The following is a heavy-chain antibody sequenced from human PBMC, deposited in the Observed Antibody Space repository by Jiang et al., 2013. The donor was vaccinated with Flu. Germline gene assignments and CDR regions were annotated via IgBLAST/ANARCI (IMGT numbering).Heavy chain of an antibody. CDR1: GYTFTSYY. D-gene: IGHD3-9*01. Sequence: SGAEVKKPGASVKVSCKASGYTFTSYYMHWVRQAPGQGLEWMGIINPSGGSTSYAQKFQGRVTMTRDTSTSTVYMELSSLRSEDTAVYYCARDRDYRTYYDILTGSGDNWFDPWGQGTLVTVSS. V-gene: IGHV1-46*01. CDR3: ARDRDYRTYYDILTGSGDNWFDP. J-gene: IGHJ5*02. CDR2: INPSGGST.